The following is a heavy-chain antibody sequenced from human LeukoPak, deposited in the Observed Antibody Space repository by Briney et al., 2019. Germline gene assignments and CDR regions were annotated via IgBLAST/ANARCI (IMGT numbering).Heavy chain of an antibody. V-gene: IGHV4-34*01. Sequence: PSETLSLTCAVYGGSFSGYYWSWIRQPPGKGLEWIGGINHSGSTNYNPSLKSRVTISVGTSKNQFSLKLSSVTAADTAVYYCARGLAYCGGDCYSTYYFDYWGQGTLVTVSS. CDR1: GGSFSGYY. D-gene: IGHD2-21*02. J-gene: IGHJ4*02. CDR2: INHSGST. CDR3: ARGLAYCGGDCYSTYYFDY.